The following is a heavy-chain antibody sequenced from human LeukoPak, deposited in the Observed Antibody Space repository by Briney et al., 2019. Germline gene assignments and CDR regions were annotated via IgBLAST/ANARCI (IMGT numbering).Heavy chain of an antibody. CDR1: GGFISSYY. Sequence: PSETLSLTCTFSGGFISSYYWSWIRQPPGKGLECIGYIYYSGTTNYNPSLKSRVTISVDTSKNQFSLKLRSVTAADTAVYYCARGGDYLFDYWGQGTLVTVSS. V-gene: IGHV4-59*01. CDR2: IYYSGTT. CDR3: ARGGDYLFDY. D-gene: IGHD4-17*01. J-gene: IGHJ4*02.